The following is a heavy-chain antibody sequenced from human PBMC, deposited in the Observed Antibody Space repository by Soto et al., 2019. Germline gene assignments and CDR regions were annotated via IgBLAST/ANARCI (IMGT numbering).Heavy chain of an antibody. CDR2: ISGGGGST. J-gene: IGHJ6*02. Sequence: GSLRISCAASGFTFSSYAMSWVRRAPGKGLEWVSGISGGGGSTYSADSVKGRFTISRDNSKNTLYLQMNSLRAEDTAVYYCAKATGTTPYYYGLDVWGQGNTVTVSS. CDR3: AKATGTTPYYYGLDV. D-gene: IGHD1-7*01. V-gene: IGHV3-23*01. CDR1: GFTFSSYA.